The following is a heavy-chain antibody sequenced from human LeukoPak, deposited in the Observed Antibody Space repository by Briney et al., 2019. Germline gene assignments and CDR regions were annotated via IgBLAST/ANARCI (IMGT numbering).Heavy chain of an antibody. D-gene: IGHD4-11*01. CDR1: EFTFRTYS. CDR3: VRAQRMTTAAPNEFDY. CDR2: IDTTSSTI. V-gene: IGHV3-48*01. J-gene: IGHJ4*02. Sequence: PGGSLRLSCAASEFTFRTYSMNWVRQAPGKGLEWVSYIDTTSSTIYYADSVKGRFTISRDNAKNSLYLQMNSLRAEDTAVYYCVRAQRMTTAAPNEFDYWGQGTLVTVSS.